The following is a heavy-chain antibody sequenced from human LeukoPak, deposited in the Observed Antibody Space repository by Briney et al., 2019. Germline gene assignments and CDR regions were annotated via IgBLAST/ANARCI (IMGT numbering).Heavy chain of an antibody. V-gene: IGHV1-8*01. Sequence: ASVNVPCKASVYTFTNYDINWVRQATGQGLEWMGWMNPNSGNTGYAQKFQGRVTMTEDTSTDTAYMELSSLRSEDTAVYYCATEAPNYYGSGSFDYWGQGTLVTVSS. D-gene: IGHD3-10*01. CDR1: VYTFTNYD. J-gene: IGHJ4*02. CDR3: ATEAPNYYGSGSFDY. CDR2: MNPNSGNT.